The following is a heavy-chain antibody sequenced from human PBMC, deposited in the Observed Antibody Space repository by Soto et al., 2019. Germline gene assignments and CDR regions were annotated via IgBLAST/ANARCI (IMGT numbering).Heavy chain of an antibody. Sequence: EVQLVESGGGLVKPGGSLRLSCAASGFTFSEAWMNWVRQAPGKGLEWVGRIKSKAAGGTTDYVAPVKGRFTISRDVSTNTLFLQMNRLKTGDTAVYYCTTDSPVAGGGPLCGQGTLVTVSS. CDR1: GFTFSEAW. D-gene: IGHD6-19*01. CDR3: TTDSPVAGGGPL. CDR2: IKSKAAGGTT. V-gene: IGHV3-15*07. J-gene: IGHJ4*02.